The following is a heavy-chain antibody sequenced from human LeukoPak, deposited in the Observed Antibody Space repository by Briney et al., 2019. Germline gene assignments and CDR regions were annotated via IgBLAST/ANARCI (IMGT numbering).Heavy chain of an antibody. Sequence: SQTLSLTCSVSGDSISSGNYYWTWIRQPAGKGLEWIGRIYSTGSANYNPSLKSRVTISVDTSKNQFSLRLSSVTAADTAVYYCARVTTGGYYNCWGQGTLVTVS. V-gene: IGHV4-61*02. CDR3: ARVTTGGYYNC. D-gene: IGHD3-22*01. CDR1: GDSISSGNYY. CDR2: IYSTGSA. J-gene: IGHJ4*02.